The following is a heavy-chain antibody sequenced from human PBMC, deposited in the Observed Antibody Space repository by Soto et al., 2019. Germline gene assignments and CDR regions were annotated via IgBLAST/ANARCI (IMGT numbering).Heavy chain of an antibody. V-gene: IGHV1-69*01. Sequence: QGQRVQSGGEVKKPGSSVKVSCKAPGGTFSTSAISWVRQAPGQRLEWVGGVIPIFGTPKYAQKFQGRVTITADESTSTGYMELRSLRSEDTAVYYCARSQGGSSSLDIYYYYYYGMDVWGQGTTVTVSS. CDR3: ARSQGGSSSLDIYYYYYYGMDV. J-gene: IGHJ6*02. D-gene: IGHD2-15*01. CDR2: VIPIFGTP. CDR1: GGTFSTSA.